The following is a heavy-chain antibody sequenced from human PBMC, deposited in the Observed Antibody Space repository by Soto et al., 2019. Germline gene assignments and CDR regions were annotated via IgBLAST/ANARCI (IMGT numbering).Heavy chain of an antibody. CDR2: ISYDGSNK. CDR1: GFTFSSYG. Sequence: QVQLVESGGGVVQPGRSLRLSCAASGFTFSSYGMHWVRQAPGKGLEWVAVISYDGSNKYYADSVKGRFTISRDNSKNPLYLQMNSLRAEDTAVYYCAKTLRAMTPYYYYGMDVWGQGTTVTVSS. CDR3: AKTLRAMTPYYYYGMDV. V-gene: IGHV3-30*18. J-gene: IGHJ6*02.